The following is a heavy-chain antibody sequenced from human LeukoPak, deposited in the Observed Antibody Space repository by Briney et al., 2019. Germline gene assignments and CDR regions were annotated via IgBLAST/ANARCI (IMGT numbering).Heavy chain of an antibody. J-gene: IGHJ4*02. D-gene: IGHD6-13*01. V-gene: IGHV4-30-2*03. CDR2: IYYSGST. CDR3: ARRDGSSWPKINFDY. Sequence: SQTLSLTCAVSGGSISSGGYSWSWIRQPPGKGLEWIGSIYYSGSTYYNPSLKSRVTISVDTSKNQFSLKLSSVTAADTAVYYCARRDGSSWPKINFDYWGQGILVTVSS. CDR1: GGSISSGGYS.